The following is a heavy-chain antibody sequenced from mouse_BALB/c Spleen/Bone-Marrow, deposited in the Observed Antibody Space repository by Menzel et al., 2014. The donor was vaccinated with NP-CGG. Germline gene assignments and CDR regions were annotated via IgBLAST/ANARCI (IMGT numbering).Heavy chain of an antibody. CDR1: GFTFSNYA. D-gene: IGHD1-1*01. Sequence: EVQGVESGGDLVKPGGSLKLSCAASGFTFSNYAMSWVRQTPEKRLEWVASISSGGSTYYPDSVKGRFTISRDNARNILYLQMSSLRSEDTAMYYCVRELHYGSNYFTYWGQGTLVTVSA. CDR2: ISSGGST. V-gene: IGHV5-6-5*01. CDR3: VRELHYGSNYFTY. J-gene: IGHJ3*01.